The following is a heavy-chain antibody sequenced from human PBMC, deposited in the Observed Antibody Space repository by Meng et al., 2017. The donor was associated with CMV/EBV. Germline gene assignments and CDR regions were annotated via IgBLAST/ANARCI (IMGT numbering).Heavy chain of an antibody. CDR1: GYSFTSYW. CDR3: ARKSYYDFCSGPVDGMDV. J-gene: IGHJ6*02. CDR2: IYPGDSDT. Sequence: GESLKISCKGSGYSFTSYWIGWVRQMPGKGLEWMGIIYPGDSDTRYSPSFQGQVTISADKSISTAYLQWSSLKASDTAMYYCARKSYYDFCSGPVDGMDVWGQGTTVTVSS. V-gene: IGHV5-51*01. D-gene: IGHD3-3*01.